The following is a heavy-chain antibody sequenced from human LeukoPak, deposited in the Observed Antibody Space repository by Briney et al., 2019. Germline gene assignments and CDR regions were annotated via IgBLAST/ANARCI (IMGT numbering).Heavy chain of an antibody. CDR2: ISSNGGST. D-gene: IGHD3-10*01. V-gene: IGHV3-64D*06. J-gene: IGHJ4*02. Sequence: PGGSLRLSCSASGFTFSRYAMHWVRQAPGKGLEXXSAISSNGGSTYYADSVKGRFTISRDNSRNTLHLQMSSLRVEDTAVYYCVKDSSSGSYFDYWGQGTLVTVSS. CDR1: GFTFSRYA. CDR3: VKDSSSGSYFDY.